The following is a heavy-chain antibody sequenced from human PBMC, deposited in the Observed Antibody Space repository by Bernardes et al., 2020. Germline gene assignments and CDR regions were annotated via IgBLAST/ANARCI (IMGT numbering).Heavy chain of an antibody. CDR1: GFSFKNAW. Sequence: GSLRLSCAASGFSFKNAWMSWVRQAPGRGLEWVGHFKSKTDGGTVHYAAPVKDRFSISRDDSTNTLYLQMNSLKSEDTALYYCTTDRGIAVRPLFDAWGRGTLVTVSS. V-gene: IGHV3-15*01. J-gene: IGHJ5*02. CDR2: FKSKTDGGTV. CDR3: TTDRGIAVRPLFDA. D-gene: IGHD6-6*01.